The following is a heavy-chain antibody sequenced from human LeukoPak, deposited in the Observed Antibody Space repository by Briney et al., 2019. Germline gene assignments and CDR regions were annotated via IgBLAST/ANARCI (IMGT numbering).Heavy chain of an antibody. Sequence: GGSLRLSCAASGFTVSSNYMSWVRQAPGKGLEWVSVIYSGGSTYYADSVKGRFTISRDNSKNTLYHQMNSLRAEDTAVYYCARVTETLSFDYWGQGTLVTVSS. CDR3: ARVTETLSFDY. CDR1: GFTVSSNY. J-gene: IGHJ4*02. V-gene: IGHV3-66*01. CDR2: IYSGGST.